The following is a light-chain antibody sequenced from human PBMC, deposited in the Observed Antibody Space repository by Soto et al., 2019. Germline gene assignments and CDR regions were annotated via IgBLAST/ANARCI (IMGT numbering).Light chain of an antibody. CDR3: SSYTSSSNFLHV. CDR2: DVS. CDR1: SSDVGGYNY. Sequence: QSALTQPASVSGSPGQSITISCTGTSSDVGGYNYVSWYQQDPGKAPKLMIYDVSNRPSGVSNRFSGSKSGNTASLTISGLQAEDEADYYSSSYTSSSNFLHVFGTGTKVTVL. J-gene: IGLJ1*01. V-gene: IGLV2-14*01.